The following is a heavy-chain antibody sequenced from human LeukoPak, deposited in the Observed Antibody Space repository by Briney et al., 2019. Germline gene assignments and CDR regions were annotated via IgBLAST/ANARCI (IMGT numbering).Heavy chain of an antibody. CDR3: AREKSYGADFDY. J-gene: IGHJ4*02. V-gene: IGHV3-7*03. Sequence: QSGGSLRFSCAASGFAFSTYWMSWVRQAPGKGLEWVANIKQDGNEKYYVDSVKGRFTISRDNAKNSLYLQMNSLRAEDTAVYYCAREKSYGADFDYWGQGTLVTVSS. CDR1: GFAFSTYW. D-gene: IGHD4-17*01. CDR2: IKQDGNEK.